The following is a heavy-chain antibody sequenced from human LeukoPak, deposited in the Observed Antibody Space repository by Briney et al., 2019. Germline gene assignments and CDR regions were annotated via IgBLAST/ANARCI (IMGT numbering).Heavy chain of an antibody. V-gene: IGHV3-7*01. CDR2: MKGDGSLI. D-gene: IGHD3-10*02. CDR1: GFSFSTSV. Sequence: GGSLRLSCAASGFSFSTSVMHWVRQGPGRGLQWVASMKGDGSLIHYVDSVKGRFTISRDNARNSLYLQMNSLRAEDTAVYYCAELGITMIGGVWGKGTTVTISS. J-gene: IGHJ6*04. CDR3: AELGITMIGGV.